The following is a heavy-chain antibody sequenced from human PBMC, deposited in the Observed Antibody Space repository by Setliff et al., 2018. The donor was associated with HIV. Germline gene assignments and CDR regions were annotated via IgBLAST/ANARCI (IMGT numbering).Heavy chain of an antibody. Sequence: SETLSLTCTVSGGSISSDDYYWNWIRQPPGKGLEWIGYITYSGSTYYNPSLKSRVTISIDTSNNQISLRLSSVTAADTAMYYCVRDVYGYNGKGFDYWGPGTLVTVSS. CDR2: ITYSGST. CDR1: GGSISSDDYY. J-gene: IGHJ4*02. CDR3: VRDVYGYNGKGFDY. D-gene: IGHD1-1*01. V-gene: IGHV4-30-4*08.